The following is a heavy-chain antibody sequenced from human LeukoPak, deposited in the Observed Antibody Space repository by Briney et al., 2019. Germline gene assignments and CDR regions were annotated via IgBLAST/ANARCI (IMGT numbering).Heavy chain of an antibody. CDR1: GFIFSIYS. CDR2: ISSSSAYI. Sequence: GGSLRLSCVASGFIFSIYSMEWVSQAPGEGLEWVSSISSSSAYIFYSDSVKGRFTISRDNAKNSLYLQMNSLRAEDTAVYYCAREGMIFGVFHYMDVWGKGTTVSVSS. CDR3: AREGMIFGVFHYMDV. D-gene: IGHD3-3*01. J-gene: IGHJ6*03. V-gene: IGHV3-21*01.